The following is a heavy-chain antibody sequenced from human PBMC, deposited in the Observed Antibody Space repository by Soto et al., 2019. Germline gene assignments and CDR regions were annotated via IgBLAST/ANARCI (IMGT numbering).Heavy chain of an antibody. CDR1: GGTFSSYA. Sequence: QVQLVQSGAEVKKPGSSVKVSCKASGGTFSSYAISWVRQAPGQGLEWMGGIIPIFGTANYAQKFQGRVTITADESTSTAYMELSSLRSEDTAVYYCASPSSPHTAMGLDTCFDYWGQGTLVTVSS. CDR2: IIPIFGTA. D-gene: IGHD5-18*01. V-gene: IGHV1-69*12. J-gene: IGHJ4*02. CDR3: ASPSSPHTAMGLDTCFDY.